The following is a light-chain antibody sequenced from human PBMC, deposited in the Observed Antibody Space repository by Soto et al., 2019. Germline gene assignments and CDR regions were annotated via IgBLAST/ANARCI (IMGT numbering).Light chain of an antibody. CDR3: QQYGSSPPWT. Sequence: EIVLTQSPGTLSLSPGERATLSCRASQSVSSSYLAWYQQTPGQAPRLLIYVASSRATGSPDRFSGSGSGTDFTLTISRLEPEDVAVYYCQQYGSSPPWTFGQGTKVEIK. V-gene: IGKV3-20*01. J-gene: IGKJ1*01. CDR1: QSVSSSY. CDR2: VAS.